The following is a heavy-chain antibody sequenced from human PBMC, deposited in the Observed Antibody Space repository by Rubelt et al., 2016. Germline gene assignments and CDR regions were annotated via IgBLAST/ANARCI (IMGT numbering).Heavy chain of an antibody. CDR1: GGSISSSSYY. CDR2: IYYSGST. D-gene: IGHD1-26*01. Sequence: QLQLQGSGPGLVKPSETLSLTCTVSGGSISSSSYYWGWIRQPPGKGLEWIGSIYYSGSTYYNPSLKSRVTISVDTSKNHFSLKLSSVTAADTAVYYCGSEVGATSTGFDYWGQGTLVTVSS. J-gene: IGHJ4*02. V-gene: IGHV4-39*02. CDR3: GSEVGATSTGFDY.